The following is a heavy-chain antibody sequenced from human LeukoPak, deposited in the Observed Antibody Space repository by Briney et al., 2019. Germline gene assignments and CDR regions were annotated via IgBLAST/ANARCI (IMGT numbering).Heavy chain of an antibody. CDR2: IYTSGST. D-gene: IGHD3-10*01. CDR1: GGSNSSYY. CDR3: ARERLNHYYGSGSPEFDP. Sequence: SETLSLTCTVSGGSNSSYYWSWIRQPAGKGLEWIGRIYTSGSTNYSPSLKSRVTMSVDTSKNQFSLKLSSVTAADTAVYYCARERLNHYYGSGSPEFDPWGQGTLVTVSS. V-gene: IGHV4-4*07. J-gene: IGHJ5*02.